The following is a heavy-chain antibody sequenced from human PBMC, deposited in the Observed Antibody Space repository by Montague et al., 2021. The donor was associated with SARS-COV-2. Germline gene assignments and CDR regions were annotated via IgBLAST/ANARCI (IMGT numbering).Heavy chain of an antibody. D-gene: IGHD6-6*01. V-gene: IGHV4-31*03. Sequence: TLSLTCTVSGGSISSGGYYWSWLRQHPGKGLEWIGYIYYSGSTYYNPSLKSRVTISVDTSKNQFSLKLSSVTAADTAVYYCARLRSSSNWYFDLWGRGTLVTVSS. CDR2: IYYSGST. CDR1: GGSISSGGYY. J-gene: IGHJ2*01. CDR3: ARLRSSSNWYFDL.